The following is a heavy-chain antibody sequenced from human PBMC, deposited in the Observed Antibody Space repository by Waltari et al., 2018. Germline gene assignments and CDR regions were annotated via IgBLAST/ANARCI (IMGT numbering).Heavy chain of an antibody. CDR1: GYSCPRHL. D-gene: IGHD6-6*01. V-gene: IGHV5-51*01. J-gene: IGHJ4*02. CDR2: IYPGDSDT. CDR3: ARQEEYSSSSGNY. Sequence: EVQLVQSGAEVKKPGESLKISCKGSGYSCPRHLIGWVRQMPGKGLEWMGIIYPGDSDTRYSPSFQGQVTISADKSISTAYLQWSSLKASDTAMYYCARQEEYSSSSGNYWGQGTLVTVSS.